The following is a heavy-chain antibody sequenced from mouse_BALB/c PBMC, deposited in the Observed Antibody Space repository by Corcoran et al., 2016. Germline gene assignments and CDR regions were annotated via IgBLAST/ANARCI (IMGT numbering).Heavy chain of an antibody. CDR2: ISCYNGAT. V-gene: IGHV1S34*01. Sequence: LVKTAASVKISCKASGYSFTGYYMHWVKQSHGKSLEWIGYISCYNGATSYNQKFKGKATFTVDTSSSTAYMQFNSLTSEDSAVYYCARRTGTGSMDYWGQGTSVTVSS. CDR1: GYSFTGYY. J-gene: IGHJ4*01. D-gene: IGHD4-1*01. CDR3: ARRTGTGSMDY.